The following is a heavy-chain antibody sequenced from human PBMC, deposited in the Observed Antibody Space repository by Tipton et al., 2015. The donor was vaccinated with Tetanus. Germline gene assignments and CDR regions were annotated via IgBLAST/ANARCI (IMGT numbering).Heavy chain of an antibody. CDR3: ARDQARGARGWNYFDY. Sequence: TLSLTCSVSGGSISSGDFYWSWIRQPPGKGLEWIGYVPNSGTTYYNPSLKSRLSISVDTSKNQFSLRLNSVTAADTAVYYCARDQARGARGWNYFDYWGLGTLVTVSS. CDR1: GGSISSGDFY. V-gene: IGHV4-30-4*01. D-gene: IGHD1-26*01. CDR2: VPNSGTT. J-gene: IGHJ4*02.